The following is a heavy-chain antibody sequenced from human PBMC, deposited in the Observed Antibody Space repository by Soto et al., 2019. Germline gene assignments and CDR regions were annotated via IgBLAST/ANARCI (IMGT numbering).Heavy chain of an antibody. D-gene: IGHD4-17*01. V-gene: IGHV4-31*03. Sequence: SETLSLTCTVSGGSISSGGYYWHWIRQHPGKGLEWIGYVHDSESTYYNPSLRSRVTISEDTSENQFSLELNSVTAADTAVYYCARDKRGYGDFYYWGQGTLVTVSS. J-gene: IGHJ4*02. CDR3: ARDKRGYGDFYY. CDR1: GGSISSGGYY. CDR2: VHDSEST.